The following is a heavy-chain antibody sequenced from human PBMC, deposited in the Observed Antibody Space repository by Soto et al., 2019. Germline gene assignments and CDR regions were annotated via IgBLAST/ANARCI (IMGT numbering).Heavy chain of an antibody. CDR1: DGSFSGYD. CDR3: GRGYYDYFWGSHRSRILLLNFGIDA. CDR2: INHSGST. J-gene: IGHJ5*01. D-gene: IGHD3-16*02. V-gene: IGHV4-34*01. Sequence: SETLSLTCAVYDGSFSGYDWSWSRQPPGKGLEWIGEINHSGSTNYNPSLKSRVTISVDTSKNQFSLKMSSVTAADTAVYYCGRGYYDYFWGSHRSRILLLNFGIDACGQGTPVTVSS.